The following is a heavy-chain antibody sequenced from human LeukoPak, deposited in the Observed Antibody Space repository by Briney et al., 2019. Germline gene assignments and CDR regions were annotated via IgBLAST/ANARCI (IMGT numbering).Heavy chain of an antibody. CDR3: ARHGGYGYSYGYFLVY. J-gene: IGHJ4*02. D-gene: IGHD5-18*01. Sequence: SETLSLTCAVSGYSISSGYYWGWIGQPPGKGLEWIGSIYHSGSTYYNPSLKSRVTISVDTSKNQFSLKLSSVTAADTAVYYCARHGGYGYSYGYFLVYWGQGTLVTVSS. V-gene: IGHV4-38-2*01. CDR2: IYHSGST. CDR1: GYSISSGYY.